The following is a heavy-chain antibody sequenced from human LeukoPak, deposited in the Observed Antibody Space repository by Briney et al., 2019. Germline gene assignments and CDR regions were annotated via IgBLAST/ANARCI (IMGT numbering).Heavy chain of an antibody. CDR3: AGASYAGVPLDY. CDR2: ISAYNGNT. CDR1: GYTFTSYG. Sequence: ASVKVSCKASGYTFTSYGISWVRQAPGQGLEWMGWISAYNGNTNYAQKLQGRVTMTTDTSTSTAYMELRSLRSDDTAVYYCAGASYAGVPLDYWGQGTLVTVSS. D-gene: IGHD2-8*01. J-gene: IGHJ4*02. V-gene: IGHV1-18*01.